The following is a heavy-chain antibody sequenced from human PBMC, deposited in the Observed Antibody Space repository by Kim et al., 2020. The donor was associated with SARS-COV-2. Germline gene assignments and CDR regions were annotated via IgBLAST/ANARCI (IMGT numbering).Heavy chain of an antibody. D-gene: IGHD3-3*02. CDR1: SDSFSAYY. CDR3: ARSEGRASWHHFDY. J-gene: IGHJ4*02. Sequence: SETLSLTCTVSSDSFSAYYWSWIRQFPGKGLEWIGYIFYSGNTNYSPSLKSRVNISWDTSRSQFSLGLTSVTVADTAVYYCARSEGRASWHHFDYWGQGILVTVSS. V-gene: IGHV4-59*01. CDR2: IFYSGNT.